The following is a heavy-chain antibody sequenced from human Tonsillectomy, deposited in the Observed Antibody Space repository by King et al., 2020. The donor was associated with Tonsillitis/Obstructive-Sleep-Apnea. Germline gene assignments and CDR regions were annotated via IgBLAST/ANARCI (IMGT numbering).Heavy chain of an antibody. Sequence: VQLVESGGGVVRPGGSLRLSCAASGFTFDDYGMSWVRQAPGKGLEWVSGIIWNGGSTGYADSVKGRFTISRDNAKNSLYLQMNSLRAEDTALYYCARKVYYDFWGRNDPYYFDYWGQGTLVTVSS. CDR1: GFTFDDYG. V-gene: IGHV3-20*04. CDR2: IIWNGGST. CDR3: ARKVYYDFWGRNDPYYFDY. J-gene: IGHJ4*02. D-gene: IGHD3-3*01.